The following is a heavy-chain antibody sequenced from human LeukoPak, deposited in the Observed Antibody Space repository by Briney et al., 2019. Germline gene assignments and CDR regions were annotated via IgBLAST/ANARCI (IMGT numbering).Heavy chain of an antibody. V-gene: IGHV3-30*02. J-gene: IGHJ4*02. CDR3: VKDNPLDY. CDR2: IRNDGRNK. CDR1: GFTFSSHG. Sequence: GGSLRLSCGAPGFTFSSHGMHWVRQAPGKGLEWVAFIRNDGRNKYYADSMKGRFTISRDNSKNTLYLHINSLRAEDTAVYYCVKDNPLDYWGQGTLVIVSS. D-gene: IGHD1-14*01.